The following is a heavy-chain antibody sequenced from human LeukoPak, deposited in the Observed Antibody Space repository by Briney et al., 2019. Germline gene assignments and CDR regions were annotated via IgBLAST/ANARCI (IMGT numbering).Heavy chain of an antibody. CDR1: GGSFEHYF. CDR2: VYYSGST. CDR3: ASHRRSHGSEY. D-gene: IGHD3-10*01. Sequence: SETLSLTCTVSGGSFEHYFWSWIRQPPGKGLEWIGYVYYSGSTDYSPPLKSRLTISADTSKNQFSLKLSSVTAADTAVYYCASHRRSHGSEYWGQGILVTVSS. J-gene: IGHJ4*02. V-gene: IGHV4-59*01.